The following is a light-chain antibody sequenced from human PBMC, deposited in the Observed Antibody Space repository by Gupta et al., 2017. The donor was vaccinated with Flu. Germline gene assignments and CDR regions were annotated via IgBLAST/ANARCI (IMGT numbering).Light chain of an antibody. Sequence: SYELTQPPSVSVSPGQTARITCSGDALPKKYAYWYQQKSGQAPVLIIDEDRKRPSGIPERFACSRSGTMDTSTLTGAQVEDEADDDCYSTAKSGTHRVFGGGTNLTVL. CDR1: ALPKKY. CDR3: YSTAKSGTHRV. J-gene: IGLJ3*02. V-gene: IGLV3-10*01. CDR2: EDR.